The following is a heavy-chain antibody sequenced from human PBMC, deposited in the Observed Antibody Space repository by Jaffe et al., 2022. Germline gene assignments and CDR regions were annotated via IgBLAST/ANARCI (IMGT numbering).Heavy chain of an antibody. CDR3: ARARRRFLEWLLPGWFDP. CDR2: IYHSGST. Sequence: QLQLQESGSGLVKPSQTLSLTCAVSGGSISSGGYSWSWIRQPPGKGLEWIGYIYHSGSTYYNPSLKSRVTISVDRSKNQFSLKLSSVTAADTAVYYCARARRRFLEWLLPGWFDPWGQGTLVTVSS. D-gene: IGHD3-3*01. J-gene: IGHJ5*02. CDR1: GGSISSGGYS. V-gene: IGHV4-30-2*01.